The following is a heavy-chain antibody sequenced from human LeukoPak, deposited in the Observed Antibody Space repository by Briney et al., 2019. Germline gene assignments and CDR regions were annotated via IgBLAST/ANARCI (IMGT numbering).Heavy chain of an antibody. CDR1: GYTFTGYY. D-gene: IGHD3-22*01. V-gene: IGHV1-2*02. J-gene: IGHJ4*02. Sequence: GASVKVSCKASGYTFTGYYMHWVRQAPGQGLEWMGWISPNSGGTNYAQKFQGRVTMTRDMSTSTVYMELSSLRSEDTAVYYCARGDYYDSSGYQIDYWGQGTLVTVSS. CDR2: ISPNSGGT. CDR3: ARGDYYDSSGYQIDY.